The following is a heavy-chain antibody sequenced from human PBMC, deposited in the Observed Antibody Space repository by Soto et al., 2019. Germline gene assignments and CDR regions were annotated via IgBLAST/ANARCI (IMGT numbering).Heavy chain of an antibody. CDR3: ARDKGSSSWHSFDH. CDR2: ISTGSSAI. V-gene: IGHV3-48*01. Sequence: PGVSLRLSCAASGFTFSQFPMNWVRQAPGKGLEWISYISTGSSAIHYADSVRGRFTIFRDEATNSLYLQMNSLRAEDTAVYYCARDKGSSSWHSFDHWGQGT. CDR1: GFTFSQFP. D-gene: IGHD2-2*01. J-gene: IGHJ4*02.